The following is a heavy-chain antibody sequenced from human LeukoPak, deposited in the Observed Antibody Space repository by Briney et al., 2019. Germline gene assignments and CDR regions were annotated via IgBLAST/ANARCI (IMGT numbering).Heavy chain of an antibody. Sequence: PSETLSLTCTVSGGSISSYYWSWIRQPPGKGLEWIGYIYYSGSTNYNPSLKSRVTISVDTSKNQFSLKLSSVTAADTAVYYCARDVPSPYYYDSSGYQTWGQGTLVTVSS. J-gene: IGHJ4*02. CDR2: IYYSGST. V-gene: IGHV4-59*12. CDR1: GGSISSYY. CDR3: ARDVPSPYYYDSSGYQT. D-gene: IGHD3-22*01.